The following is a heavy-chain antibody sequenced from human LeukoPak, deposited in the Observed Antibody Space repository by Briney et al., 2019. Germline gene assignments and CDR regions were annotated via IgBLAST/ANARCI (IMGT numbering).Heavy chain of an antibody. CDR3: ARVSRGSYHFEY. Sequence: GGSLRLSCAGSGFTFSAYAMAWVRQVSGKGLECVSHITTGGSSIFYADSVKGRFTISRDNAKNSLYLQMNSLRAEDAAVYYCARVSRGSYHFEYWGQGALVTVSS. CDR1: GFTFSAYA. V-gene: IGHV3-48*04. J-gene: IGHJ4*02. D-gene: IGHD1-26*01. CDR2: ITTGGSSI.